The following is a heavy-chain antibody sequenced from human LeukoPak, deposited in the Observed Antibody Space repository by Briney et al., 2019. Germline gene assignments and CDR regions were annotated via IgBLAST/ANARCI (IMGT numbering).Heavy chain of an antibody. CDR3: AKDRGGYYYFDY. CDR1: GFTFSSYG. V-gene: IGHV3-30*18. CDR2: ISYDGSNK. J-gene: IGHJ4*02. D-gene: IGHD3-22*01. Sequence: GRSLRLSCAASGFTFSSYGMHWVRQAPGKGLEGVAVISYDGSNKYYADSVKGRFTISRDNSKNTLYLQMNSLRAEDTAVYYCAKDRGGYYYFDYWGQGTLVTVSS.